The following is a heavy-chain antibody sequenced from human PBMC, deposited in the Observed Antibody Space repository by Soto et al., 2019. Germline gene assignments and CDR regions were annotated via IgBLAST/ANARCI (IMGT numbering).Heavy chain of an antibody. Sequence: PGESLKISCKGSGYSFTSYWISWVRQMPGKGLEWMGRIDPSDSYTNYSPSFQGHVTISADKSISTAYLQWSSLKASDTAMYYCARIFGVVIEGDYYYYGMDVWGQGTTVIVSS. CDR1: GYSFTSYW. V-gene: IGHV5-10-1*01. CDR2: IDPSDSYT. D-gene: IGHD3-3*01. CDR3: ARIFGVVIEGDYYYYGMDV. J-gene: IGHJ6*02.